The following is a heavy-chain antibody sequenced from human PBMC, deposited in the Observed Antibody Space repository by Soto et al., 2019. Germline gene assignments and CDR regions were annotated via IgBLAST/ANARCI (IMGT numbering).Heavy chain of an antibody. Sequence: GGSLRLSCAASGFTFSSYAMSWVRQAPGKGLEWVSAISGSGGSTYYADSVKGRFTISRDNSKNTLYLQMNSLRAEDTAVYYCAKDPAPYYYGSGSYYNYWGQGTLVTVSS. J-gene: IGHJ4*02. CDR3: AKDPAPYYYGSGSYYNY. D-gene: IGHD3-10*01. CDR1: GFTFSSYA. V-gene: IGHV3-23*01. CDR2: ISGSGGST.